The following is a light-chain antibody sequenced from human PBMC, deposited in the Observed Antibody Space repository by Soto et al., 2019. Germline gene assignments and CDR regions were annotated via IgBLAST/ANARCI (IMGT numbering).Light chain of an antibody. V-gene: IGKV1-33*01. CDR3: QQYDNLPRLT. Sequence: DIQMTQSPSSLSASVGDRVTIACQASEDISSYLNWYQRKPGKAPKLLIYDVSKLETGVPPRFSGSGSRTYYTFTISSLQPKDIATYYWQQYDNLPRLTFGGGTKVEIK. J-gene: IGKJ4*01. CDR2: DVS. CDR1: EDISSY.